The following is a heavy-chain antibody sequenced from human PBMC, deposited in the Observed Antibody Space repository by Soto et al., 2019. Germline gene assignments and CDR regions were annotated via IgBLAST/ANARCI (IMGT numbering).Heavy chain of an antibody. J-gene: IGHJ1*01. D-gene: IGHD1-1*01. CDR2: IYHSGTT. V-gene: IGHV4-4*02. CDR3: ARLGTRFYFQH. Sequence: QVQLQESGPGLVKSSGTLSLTCAVSGDSISSPHWWSWVRQPPGKGLEWIVEIYHSGTTNYNPSLKSRVTMSVDKSKNQLSLMLSSVTAADTAVYYCARLGTRFYFQHWGQGTLVTVSS. CDR1: GDSISSPHW.